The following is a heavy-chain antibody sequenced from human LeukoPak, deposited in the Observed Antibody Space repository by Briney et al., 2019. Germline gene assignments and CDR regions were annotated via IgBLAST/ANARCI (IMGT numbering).Heavy chain of an antibody. CDR2: NNPSGGST. CDR3: ARGLYDILTGYNWFDP. Sequence: ASVKVSCKASGYTITSYYMHWVRQAPGQGLEWMGINNPSGGSTSYAQKFQGRVTMTRDMSTSTVYMELSSLRSEDTAVYYCARGLYDILTGYNWFDPWGQGTLVTVSS. D-gene: IGHD3-9*01. J-gene: IGHJ5*02. CDR1: GYTITSYY. V-gene: IGHV1-46*01.